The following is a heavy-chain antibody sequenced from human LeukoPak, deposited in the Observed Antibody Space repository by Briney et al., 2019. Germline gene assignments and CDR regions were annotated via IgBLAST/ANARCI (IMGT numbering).Heavy chain of an antibody. CDR2: ISGSGGST. CDR3: AKAPYDFWSGYPRPIYFDY. J-gene: IGHJ4*02. CDR1: GFTFSSYA. D-gene: IGHD3-3*01. V-gene: IGHV3-23*01. Sequence: GGSLRLSCAACGFTFSSYAMSCVRQAPGKGLEWVSAISGSGGSTYYADSVKGRFTISRDNSKNTLYLQMNSLRAEDTAVYYCAKAPYDFWSGYPRPIYFDYWGQGTLVTVSS.